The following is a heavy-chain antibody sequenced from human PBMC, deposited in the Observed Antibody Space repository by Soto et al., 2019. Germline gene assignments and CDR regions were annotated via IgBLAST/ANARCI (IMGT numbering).Heavy chain of an antibody. V-gene: IGHV4-34*01. CDR3: ARYIVVVPAAINSDAFDI. Sequence: QVQLQQWGAGLLKPSETLSLTCAVYGGSFSGYYWSWIRQPPGKGLEWIGEINHSGSTNYNPSLKSRVTISVDTSKNQFSLKLISVTAADTAVYYCARYIVVVPAAINSDAFDIWGQGTMVTVSS. CDR2: INHSGST. CDR1: GGSFSGYY. J-gene: IGHJ3*02. D-gene: IGHD2-2*01.